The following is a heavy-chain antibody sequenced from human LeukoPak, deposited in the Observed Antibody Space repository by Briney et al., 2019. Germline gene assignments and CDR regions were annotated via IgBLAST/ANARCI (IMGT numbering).Heavy chain of an antibody. CDR2: ISWNSGSI. CDR1: GFTFDDYA. V-gene: IGHV3-9*01. CDR3: AKDSQGSGYYYGGFDY. D-gene: IGHD3-22*01. Sequence: GGSLRLSCAASGFTFDDYAMHWVRHAPGKGLEWVSGISWNSGSIGYADSVKGRFTISRDNAKNSLYLQMNSLRAEDTALYYCAKDSQGSGYYYGGFDYWGQGTLVTVSS. J-gene: IGHJ4*02.